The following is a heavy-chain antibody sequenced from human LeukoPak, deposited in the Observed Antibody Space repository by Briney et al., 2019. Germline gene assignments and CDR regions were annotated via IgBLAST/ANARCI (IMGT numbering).Heavy chain of an antibody. CDR3: ARVSTSGSGNVITRAFDV. V-gene: IGHV3-30*04. CDR1: GFTFSNYA. J-gene: IGHJ3*01. D-gene: IGHD1-14*01. CDR2: ISGDESNE. Sequence: GGSLRLSCAASGFTFSNYAMHWVRQAPGKGLEWVAVISGDESNEYYGDSVKGRLTISRDNSKSTLYLQMNSLRPEDTAVYYCARVSTSGSGNVITRAFDVWGQGTVVTVSS.